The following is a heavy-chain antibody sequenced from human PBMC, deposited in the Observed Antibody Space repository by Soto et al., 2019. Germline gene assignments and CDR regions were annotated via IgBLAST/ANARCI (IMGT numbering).Heavy chain of an antibody. CDR3: AKDAVWGSYRLPYYFDY. Sequence: PGGSLRLSCAASGFTFSSYAMSWVRQAPGKGLEWVSAISGSGGSTYYADSVKGRFTISRDNSKNTLYLQMNSLRAEDTAVYYCAKDAVWGSYRLPYYFDYWGQGTLVTVSS. J-gene: IGHJ4*02. V-gene: IGHV3-23*01. CDR1: GFTFSSYA. D-gene: IGHD3-16*02. CDR2: ISGSGGST.